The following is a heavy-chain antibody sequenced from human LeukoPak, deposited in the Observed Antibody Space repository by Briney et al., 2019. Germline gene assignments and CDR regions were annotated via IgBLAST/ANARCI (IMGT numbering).Heavy chain of an antibody. CDR2: INHSGST. D-gene: IGHD4-11*01. Sequence: SETLSLTCAVYGGSFSGYYWSWIRQPPGKGLEWIGEINHSGSTNYNPSLKSRVTISVDTSKSQFSLKLSSVTAADTAVYYCARGLGVTTPLLYYYYMDVWGKGTTVTVSS. V-gene: IGHV4-34*01. CDR1: GGSFSGYY. J-gene: IGHJ6*03. CDR3: ARGLGVTTPLLYYYYMDV.